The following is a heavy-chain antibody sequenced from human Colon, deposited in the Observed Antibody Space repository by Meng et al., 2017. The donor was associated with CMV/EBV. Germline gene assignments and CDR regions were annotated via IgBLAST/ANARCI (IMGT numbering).Heavy chain of an antibody. CDR1: GYSISSGYY. V-gene: IGHV4-38-2*02. CDR2: IYHSGST. Sequence: SETLSLTCTVSGYSISSGYYWGWIRQPPGKGLEWIGSIYHSGSTYYNPSLKSRVTISVDTSKNQFSLKLSSVTAADTAVYYCARDLLSAVTDNWFDPWGQGTLVPSPQ. CDR3: ARDLLSAVTDNWFDP. J-gene: IGHJ5*02. D-gene: IGHD2-21*02.